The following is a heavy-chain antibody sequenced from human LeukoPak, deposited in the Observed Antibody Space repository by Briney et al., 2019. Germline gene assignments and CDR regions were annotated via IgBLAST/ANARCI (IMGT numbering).Heavy chain of an antibody. CDR1: GFTFSDYY. Sequence: PGGSLRLSCAASGFTFSDYYMTWLRQAPGKGLEWVSSISSSSSYIYYADSVKGRFTISRDNAKNSLYLQMNSLRAEDTAVYYCAREISGIAAAGYWGQGTLVTVSS. CDR3: AREISGIAAAGY. CDR2: ISSSSSYI. V-gene: IGHV3-21*01. J-gene: IGHJ4*02. D-gene: IGHD6-13*01.